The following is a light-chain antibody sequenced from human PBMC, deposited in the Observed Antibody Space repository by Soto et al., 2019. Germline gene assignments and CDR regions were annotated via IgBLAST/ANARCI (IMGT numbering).Light chain of an antibody. CDR3: QQYHSDSPWT. V-gene: IGKV1-5*01. CDR1: QSISRW. J-gene: IGKJ1*01. Sequence: DIQMTQSPSTLSASVGDRVTITCWGIQSISRWLVWYQQKPWKAPKVLIYDASSLERGVPSRFSGSGYGTEFTLTIRSLQPDDFATYYCQQYHSDSPWTFGQGTKVDIK. CDR2: DAS.